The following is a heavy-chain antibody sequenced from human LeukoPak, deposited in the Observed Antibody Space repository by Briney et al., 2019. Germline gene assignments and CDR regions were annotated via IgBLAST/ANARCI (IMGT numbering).Heavy chain of an antibody. Sequence: GGSLRLSCAASGFTFSSYDMHWVRQVAGKGLEWVSSIGTIGDTFYPGSVKGRFTISRDNAKNSLHLEMDSLRLEDTALYFCAKDQRSRRKTYFGVLQGGMDVWGKGTTVTVSS. J-gene: IGHJ6*03. D-gene: IGHD3-3*01. CDR2: IGTIGDT. CDR3: AKDQRSRRKTYFGVLQGGMDV. V-gene: IGHV3-13*01. CDR1: GFTFSSYD.